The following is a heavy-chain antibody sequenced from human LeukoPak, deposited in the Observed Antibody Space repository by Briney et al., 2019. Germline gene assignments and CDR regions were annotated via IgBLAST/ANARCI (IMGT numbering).Heavy chain of an antibody. Sequence: GGSLRLSCAASGFTFSSYAMSWVRQAPGKGLEWVSAVSGSGGSTYYADSVKGRFTISRKNSKNTQYLQMNSLRAEDTAVYYCARRPSGYSGYDRVYWGQGTLVTVSS. CDR1: GFTFSSYA. D-gene: IGHD5-12*01. V-gene: IGHV3-23*01. CDR3: ARRPSGYSGYDRVY. J-gene: IGHJ4*02. CDR2: VSGSGGST.